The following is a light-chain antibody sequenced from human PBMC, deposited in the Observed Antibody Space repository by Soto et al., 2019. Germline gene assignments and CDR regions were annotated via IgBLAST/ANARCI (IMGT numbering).Light chain of an antibody. CDR2: GAS. CDR1: QSVTSN. J-gene: IGKJ1*01. CDR3: PQYYNWWT. Sequence: EIVMTQSPATLSVSPGERATLSCRASQSVTSNLAWYQKKPGQAPRLLIYGASTRATGIPARFSGSGSGTVFTLTISCLLCEDFARYSCPQYYNWWTFGQGTRVEIK. V-gene: IGKV3-15*01.